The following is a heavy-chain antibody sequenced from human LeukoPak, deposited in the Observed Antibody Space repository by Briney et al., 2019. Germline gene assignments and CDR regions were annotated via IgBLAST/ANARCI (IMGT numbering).Heavy chain of an antibody. CDR3: ARXRVSSSTWYSTYYYYFYMDV. J-gene: IGHJ6*03. D-gene: IGHD1-1*01. CDR2: VDHTGST. CDR1: GGSISSYY. Sequence: SETLSLTCTVSGGSISSYYWTWIRQPPGKGLEWIGYVDHTGSTNFNPSLNGRVSISRDTTKNLFSLRLRSVTAADTAVYFCARXRVSSSTWYSTYYYYFYMDVWGKGTTVTVSS. V-gene: IGHV4-59*01.